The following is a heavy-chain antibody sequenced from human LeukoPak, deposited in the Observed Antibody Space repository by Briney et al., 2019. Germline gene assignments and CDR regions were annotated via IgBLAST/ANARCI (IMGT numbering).Heavy chain of an antibody. D-gene: IGHD3-10*01. J-gene: IGHJ5*02. CDR1: GGTFSSYA. CDR3: ARFGDYGAGPPNGCDP. V-gene: IGHV1-69*13. Sequence: SVKVSCKASGGTFSSYAISWVRQAPGQGLEWMGGIIPIFGTANYAQKFQGRVTITADESTSTAYMELSSLRSEDTAVYYCARFGDYGAGPPNGCDPWGQGTLVTVSS. CDR2: IIPIFGTA.